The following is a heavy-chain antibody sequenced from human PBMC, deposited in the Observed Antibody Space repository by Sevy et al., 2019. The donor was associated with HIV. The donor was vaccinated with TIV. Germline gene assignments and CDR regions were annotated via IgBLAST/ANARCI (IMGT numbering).Heavy chain of an antibody. J-gene: IGHJ4*02. CDR2: IYYSGST. CDR1: GGSISSSSYY. Sequence: SETLSLTCTVSGGSISSSSYYGGWIRQPPGKGLEWIGSIYYSGSTYYNPSLKSRVTISVDTSKNQFSLKLSSVTAADTAVYYCARLTFLNYRYYDFWSGLFDYWGQGTLVTVSS. D-gene: IGHD3-3*01. V-gene: IGHV4-39*01. CDR3: ARLTFLNYRYYDFWSGLFDY.